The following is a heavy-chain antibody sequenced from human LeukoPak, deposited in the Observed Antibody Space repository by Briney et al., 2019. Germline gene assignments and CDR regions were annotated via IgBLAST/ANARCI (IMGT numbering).Heavy chain of an antibody. J-gene: IGHJ5*02. V-gene: IGHV3-30*04. CDR2: ISTDARHK. Sequence: PGGSLRLSCAASGFTFSNHHMHWVRQAPGKGLEWVVDISTDARHKYYADSVKGRFTISRDNSQNTLYLQMDSLRTEDMAVYYCAKEGGGDCYYCSWGQGTLVTVSS. CDR3: AKEGGGDCYYCS. CDR1: GFTFSNHH. D-gene: IGHD2-21*02.